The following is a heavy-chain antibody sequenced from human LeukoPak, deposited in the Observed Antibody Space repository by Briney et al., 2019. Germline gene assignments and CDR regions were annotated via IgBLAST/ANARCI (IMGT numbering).Heavy chain of an antibody. Sequence: SETLSPTCAVFGGSFSGYYWSWIRQPPGKGLEWIGEINHSGSTNYNPSLKSRLTISVDTSKKQFSLKLNSVTAADTAVYYCARDCSSSSCYFDHWGQGTLVTVSS. J-gene: IGHJ4*02. CDR3: ARDCSSSSCYFDH. V-gene: IGHV4-34*01. CDR1: GGSFSGYY. CDR2: INHSGST. D-gene: IGHD2-2*01.